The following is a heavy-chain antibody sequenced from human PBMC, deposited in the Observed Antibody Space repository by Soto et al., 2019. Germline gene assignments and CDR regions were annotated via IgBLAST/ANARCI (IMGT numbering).Heavy chain of an antibody. CDR3: ARDELYPYYDILTGVPFDY. Sequence: QVQLVQSGAEVKKPGASVKVSCKASGYTFTSYGISWVRQAPGQGLEWMGWISAYNGNTNYAQKLLGRVTMTTDTSTSTAYMELRSLRSDDTAVYYCARDELYPYYDILTGVPFDYWGQGTLVTVSS. D-gene: IGHD3-9*01. CDR2: ISAYNGNT. V-gene: IGHV1-18*01. CDR1: GYTFTSYG. J-gene: IGHJ4*02.